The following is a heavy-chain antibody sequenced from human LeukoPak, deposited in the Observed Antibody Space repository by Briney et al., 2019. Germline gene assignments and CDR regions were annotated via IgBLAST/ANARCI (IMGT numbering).Heavy chain of an antibody. D-gene: IGHD3-16*01. J-gene: IGHJ6*03. Sequence: SETLSLTCTVSGGSISSCYWSWIRQPAGKGLEWIGRIYTSGSTNYNPSLKSRVTMSVDTSKNQFSLKLSSVTAADTAVYYCARDVHDYVWGSPYYYYYYMDVWGKGTTVTVSS. CDR3: ARDVHDYVWGSPYYYYYYMDV. CDR1: GGSISSCY. CDR2: IYTSGST. V-gene: IGHV4-4*07.